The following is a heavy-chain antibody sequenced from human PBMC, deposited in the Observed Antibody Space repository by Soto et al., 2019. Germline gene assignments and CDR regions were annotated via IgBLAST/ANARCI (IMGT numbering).Heavy chain of an antibody. J-gene: IGHJ4*02. CDR1: GYTFTSYD. CDR3: SRLPPNNWGAPLDF. D-gene: IGHD1-26*01. V-gene: IGHV1-8*01. CDR2: MNPNSGNT. Sequence: ASVKVSCKASGYTFTSYDINWVRQATGQGLEWMGWMNPNSGNTGYAQKFQGRVTMTRNTSISTAYMELSSLRSEDTAVYYCSRLPPNNWGAPLDFWGQGTLVTV.